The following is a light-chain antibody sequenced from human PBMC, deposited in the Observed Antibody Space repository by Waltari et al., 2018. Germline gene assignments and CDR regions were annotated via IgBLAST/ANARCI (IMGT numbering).Light chain of an antibody. J-gene: IGLJ2*01. Sequence: ELTQPPSVSVSPGQTARITCSGDALPKQYAYWYQQKPGQAPVLVIYKDSERPSGIPERFSGSSSGTTVTLTISGVQAEDEADYYCQSADSSGTYVVFGGGTKLTVL. V-gene: IGLV3-25*03. CDR3: QSADSSGTYVV. CDR2: KDS. CDR1: ALPKQY.